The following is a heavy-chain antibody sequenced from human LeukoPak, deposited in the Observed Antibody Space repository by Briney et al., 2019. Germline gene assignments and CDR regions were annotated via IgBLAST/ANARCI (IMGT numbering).Heavy chain of an antibody. CDR3: ATARGYSGYEEFDP. CDR1: GGTFSSYA. Sequence: SVKVSCKASGGTFSSYAISWVRQVPGQGLEWMGGIIPIFGTANYAQKFQGRVTITADESTSTAYMELSSLRSEDTAVYYCATARGYSGYEEFDPWGQGTLVTVSS. V-gene: IGHV1-69*13. J-gene: IGHJ5*02. D-gene: IGHD5-12*01. CDR2: IIPIFGTA.